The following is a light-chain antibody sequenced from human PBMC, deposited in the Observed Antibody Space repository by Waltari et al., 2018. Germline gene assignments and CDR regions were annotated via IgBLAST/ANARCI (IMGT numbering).Light chain of an antibody. CDR2: RNN. CDR3: AAWDDSLSGYV. CDR1: SSNIGSTY. Sequence: QSVLTQPPSASGTPGHRVTISCSGSSSNIGSTYVYWYQQLPGTAPKLLTYRNNQRPSGVPDRFSGSKSGTSASLAISGLRSEDEADYYCAAWDDSLSGYVFGTGTKVTVL. J-gene: IGLJ1*01. V-gene: IGLV1-47*01.